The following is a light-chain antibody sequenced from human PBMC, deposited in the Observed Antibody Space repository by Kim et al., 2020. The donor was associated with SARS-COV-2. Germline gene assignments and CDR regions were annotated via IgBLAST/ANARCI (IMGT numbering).Light chain of an antibody. V-gene: IGKV1-33*01. CDR2: DAS. J-gene: IGKJ2*01. Sequence: SASVGDRVTITCQSSQDISNYLNWYHQKPGKAPTLLFYDASNLETGVPSRFSGSGSGTDFTFTISSLQPEDIATYYCQQYDNLPYTFGQGTKLEI. CDR3: QQYDNLPYT. CDR1: QDISNY.